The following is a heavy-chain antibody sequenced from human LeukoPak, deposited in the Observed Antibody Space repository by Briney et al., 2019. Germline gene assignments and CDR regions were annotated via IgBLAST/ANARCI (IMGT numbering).Heavy chain of an antibody. D-gene: IGHD2-2*01. Sequence: TSETLSLTCTVSGGSISSYYWSWIRQPPGKGLEWIGEINRSGSTNYNPPLKSRVTISVDTSKNQFSLKLSSVTAADTAVYYCARGYCSSTSCLEDYYYYGMDVWGQGTTVTVSS. J-gene: IGHJ6*02. CDR1: GGSISSYY. CDR2: INRSGST. CDR3: ARGYCSSTSCLEDYYYYGMDV. V-gene: IGHV4-34*01.